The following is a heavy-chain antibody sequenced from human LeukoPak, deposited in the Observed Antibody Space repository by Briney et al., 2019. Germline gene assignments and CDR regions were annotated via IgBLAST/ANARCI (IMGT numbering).Heavy chain of an antibody. CDR3: ARPIRSVSPLGLHY. CDR1: GGTFSSYA. J-gene: IGHJ4*02. D-gene: IGHD7-27*01. Sequence: EASVKVSCKASGGTFSSYAISWVRQAPGQGLEWMGGIIPTFGTANYAQKFQGRVTITADESTSTAYMELSSLRSEDTAVYYCARPIRSVSPLGLHYWGQGTLVTVSS. CDR2: IIPTFGTA. V-gene: IGHV1-69*01.